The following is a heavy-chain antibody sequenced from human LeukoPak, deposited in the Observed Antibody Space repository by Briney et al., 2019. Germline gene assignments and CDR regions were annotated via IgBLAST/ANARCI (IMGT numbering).Heavy chain of an antibody. Sequence: TLSLTCTVSGGSISSYYWSWIRQPPGKALEWLALIYWDDGERYSPSLKSRLTITKDISKNQVVLTMTNMDPVDTATYYCARTLLTGDALDIWGQGTVVTVSS. CDR3: ARTLLTGDALDI. V-gene: IGHV2-5*08. J-gene: IGHJ3*02. CDR1: GGSISSYYW. D-gene: IGHD7-27*01. CDR2: IYWDDGE.